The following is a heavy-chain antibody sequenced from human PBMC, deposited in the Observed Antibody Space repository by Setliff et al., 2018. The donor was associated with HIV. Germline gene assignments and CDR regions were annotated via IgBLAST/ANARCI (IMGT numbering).Heavy chain of an antibody. J-gene: IGHJ4*02. Sequence: PGGSLRLFCEASAFIFTTYGMHWVRQAPGKGLEWIAFIRYDGNDKYYADSVKGRFTISRDNSKNTLYLEMNNLKTEDTAVYYCTTDRFVWGQGTLVTVSS. CDR1: AFIFTTYG. D-gene: IGHD3-16*01. CDR2: IRYDGNDK. CDR3: TTDRFV. V-gene: IGHV3-30*02.